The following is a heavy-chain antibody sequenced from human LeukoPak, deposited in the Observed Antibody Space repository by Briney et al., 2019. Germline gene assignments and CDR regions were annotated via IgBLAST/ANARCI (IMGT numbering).Heavy chain of an antibody. V-gene: IGHV3-20*04. D-gene: IGHD2-2*01. CDR1: GFTFDDYD. Sequence: PGGSLRLSCAASGFTFDDYDMSWVRQVPGKGLEWVSGITRNGDKTGYADSVKGRFAISRDNTRNSLYLQMSSLRAEDTALYYCARDPFCSSTAGCYFEDWFDPWGPGTLVIVSS. CDR3: ARDPFCSSTAGCYFEDWFDP. J-gene: IGHJ5*02. CDR2: ITRNGDKT.